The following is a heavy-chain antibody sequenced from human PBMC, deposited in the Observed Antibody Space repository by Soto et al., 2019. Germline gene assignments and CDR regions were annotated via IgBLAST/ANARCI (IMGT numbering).Heavy chain of an antibody. CDR3: AHKGPEDWPLNY. Sequence: QITLKESGPTLVRPTQTLTLTCAFSGFSLSTSGVGVGWIRQPPGKALEWLAVIYWDDSKHYSPSLRSRLTITKDTSKNQVVLTMTNMDPMDTGTYYCAHKGPEDWPLNYGSQGTLVTVSS. CDR2: IYWDDSK. CDR1: GFSLSTSGVG. V-gene: IGHV2-5*02. J-gene: IGHJ4*02. D-gene: IGHD3-9*01.